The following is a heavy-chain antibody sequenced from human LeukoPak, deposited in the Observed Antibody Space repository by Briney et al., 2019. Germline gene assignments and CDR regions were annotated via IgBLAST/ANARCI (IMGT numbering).Heavy chain of an antibody. V-gene: IGHV3-23*01. D-gene: IGHD2-2*01. CDR3: AKEVTVVPAAYRDY. Sequence: PGGSLRLSCAASGFTFSSYAMRWVRQAPGKGLEWVSAISGSGGSTYYADSVKGRFTISRDNSKNTLYLQMNSLRAEDTAVYYCAKEVTVVPAAYRDYWGQGTLVTVSS. CDR2: ISGSGGST. CDR1: GFTFSSYA. J-gene: IGHJ4*02.